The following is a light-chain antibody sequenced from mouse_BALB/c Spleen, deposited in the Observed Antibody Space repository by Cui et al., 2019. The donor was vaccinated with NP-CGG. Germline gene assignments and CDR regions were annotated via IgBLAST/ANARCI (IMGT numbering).Light chain of an antibody. CDR2: GTN. CDR3: ALWYSNHWV. J-gene: IGLJ1*01. Sequence: QAVVHQESAITTLPGEKVTLICHSSTGAVTTSNYANWVQEKPDHLFTGLIGGTNNRAPGVPARFSGSLIGDKAALTITGAQTEDEAIYFCALWYSNHWVFGGGTKLTVL. CDR1: TGAVTTSNY. V-gene: IGLV1*01.